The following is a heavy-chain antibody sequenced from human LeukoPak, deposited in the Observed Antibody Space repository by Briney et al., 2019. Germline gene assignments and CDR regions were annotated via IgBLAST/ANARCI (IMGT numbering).Heavy chain of an antibody. D-gene: IGHD2-21*01. V-gene: IGHV3-74*01. CDR3: ARWRGTSPVGEFDP. Sequence: GGSLRLSCAASGFTFSSYWMHWVRQPPGKGLVWVSRINSDGSGTSYAGSVKGRFTISRDNAKNTLYLQMNSLRAEDTAVYYCARWRGTSPVGEFDPWGQGTLVTVSS. CDR1: GFTFSSYW. CDR2: INSDGSGT. J-gene: IGHJ5*02.